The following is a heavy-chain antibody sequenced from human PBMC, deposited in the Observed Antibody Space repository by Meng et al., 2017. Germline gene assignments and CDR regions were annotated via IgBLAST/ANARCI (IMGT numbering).Heavy chain of an antibody. J-gene: IGHJ3*02. D-gene: IGHD6-13*01. Sequence: KVSCKGSGDSFTSYWIGWVRHMPGKGLEWMGIIYPGDSDTRYSASFQGQVTISADKSISTAYLQWSSLKASDTAMYYCARVPLAAAGTSGAFDIWGQGTMVTVSS. V-gene: IGHV5-51*01. CDR3: ARVPLAAAGTSGAFDI. CDR2: IYPGDSDT. CDR1: GDSFTSYW.